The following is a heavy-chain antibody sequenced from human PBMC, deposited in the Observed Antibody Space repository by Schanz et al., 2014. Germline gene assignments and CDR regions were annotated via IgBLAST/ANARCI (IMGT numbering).Heavy chain of an antibody. CDR2: IPWNGAAI. CDR3: AKGSRSGSKVMDV. D-gene: IGHD3-10*01. J-gene: IGHJ6*03. CDR1: GASISSGGYY. Sequence: VQLQESGPGLVKPSQTLSLTCTASGASISSGGYYWDWIRLLPGKGLEWVSNIPWNGAAIGYAGSVRGRFTISRDSAKNSLYLQMNSLRPEDTALYYCAKGSRSGSKVMDVWGKGTTVTVSS. V-gene: IGHV3-9*01.